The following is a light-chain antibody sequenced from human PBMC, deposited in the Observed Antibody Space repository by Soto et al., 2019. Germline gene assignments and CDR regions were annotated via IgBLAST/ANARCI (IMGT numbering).Light chain of an antibody. V-gene: IGKV3-20*01. CDR1: QSVSSGY. Sequence: EIVLTQSPGTLSLSPGARAPLSCRASQSVSSGYLAWYQQKPGQAPRLLIYGASSRATGIPDRFSGSGSGTDFTLTINRLEPEDFAVYYCEQYDKSITFGGGTKVDIK. J-gene: IGKJ4*01. CDR2: GAS. CDR3: EQYDKSIT.